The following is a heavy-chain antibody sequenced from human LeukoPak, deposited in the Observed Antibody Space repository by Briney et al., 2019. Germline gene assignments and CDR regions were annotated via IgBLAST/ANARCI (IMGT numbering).Heavy chain of an antibody. D-gene: IGHD3-16*01. J-gene: IGHJ4*02. CDR1: GFTFRTYA. Sequence: GGSLRLSCVASGFTFRTYAMSWVRQAPGKGLEWVSSISGSNSYIYYADSIKGRFTISRDNSKNTLYLQMNSLRAEDTAVYYCAKVNGRVITGYFDCWGQGTLVTVSS. CDR3: AKVNGRVITGYFDC. CDR2: ISGSNSYI. V-gene: IGHV3-21*04.